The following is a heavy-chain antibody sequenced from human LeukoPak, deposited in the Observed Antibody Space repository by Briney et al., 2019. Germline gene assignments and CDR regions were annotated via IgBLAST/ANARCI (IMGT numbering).Heavy chain of an antibody. D-gene: IGHD6-19*01. CDR2: IYYSGST. Sequence: PSETLSLTCTVSGGSISSSSYYWGWIRQPPGKGLEWIGSIYYSGSTYYYPSLKSRVTISVDTSKNQFSLKLSSVTAADTAVYYCARGGYSSGWYAYYMDVWGKGTTVTISS. V-gene: IGHV4-39*07. CDR1: GGSISSSSYY. J-gene: IGHJ6*03. CDR3: ARGGYSSGWYAYYMDV.